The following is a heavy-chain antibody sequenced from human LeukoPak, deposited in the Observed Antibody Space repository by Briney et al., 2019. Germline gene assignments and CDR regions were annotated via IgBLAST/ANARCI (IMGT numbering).Heavy chain of an antibody. J-gene: IGHJ4*02. CDR2: IYWNDEK. D-gene: IGHD7-27*01. CDR1: GFSLSTSGTG. Sequence: SGPTLVNPKQTLTLTCSFSGFSLSTSGTGVGWIRQPPGKALEWLALIYWNDEKSYSPSLQSRLTITKDTSKNQVVLTMTNMDPVDTATYYCGHQTWGSGVDYWGQGTLVTVSS. V-gene: IGHV2-5*01. CDR3: GHQTWGSGVDY.